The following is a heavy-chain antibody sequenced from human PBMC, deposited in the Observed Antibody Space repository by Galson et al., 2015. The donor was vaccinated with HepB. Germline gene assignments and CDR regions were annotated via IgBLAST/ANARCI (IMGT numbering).Heavy chain of an antibody. V-gene: IGHV1-2*02. CDR3: ARVPPFGEPMANWFDP. Sequence: SVKVSCKASGYTFTGYFMHWMRQAPGQGLEWMGWINPKSGDAKSAQKFEGRVTMTRDTSISTAYMELIRLRSYDTAVYYCARVPPFGEPMANWFDPWGQGTLVTVSS. J-gene: IGHJ5*02. CDR1: GYTFTGYF. D-gene: IGHD3-10*01. CDR2: INPKSGDA.